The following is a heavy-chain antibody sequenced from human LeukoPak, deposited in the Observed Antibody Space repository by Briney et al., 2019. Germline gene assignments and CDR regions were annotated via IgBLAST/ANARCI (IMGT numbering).Heavy chain of an antibody. Sequence: PSETLSLTCTVSGGSISSYYWSWIRQPPGKGLEWIGYIYYSGSTNYNPSLKSRVTISVDTSKNQFSLKLSSVTAADTAVYYCASLMATSPYYYYGMDVWGQGTTVTVSS. CDR3: ASLMATSPYYYYGMDV. D-gene: IGHD5-24*01. CDR1: GGSISSYY. J-gene: IGHJ6*02. CDR2: IYYSGST. V-gene: IGHV4-59*01.